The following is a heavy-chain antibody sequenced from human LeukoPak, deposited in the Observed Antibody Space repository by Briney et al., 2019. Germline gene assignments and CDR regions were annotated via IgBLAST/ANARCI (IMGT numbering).Heavy chain of an antibody. CDR2: ISGAGSNT. D-gene: IGHD3-9*01. CDR3: AKGPLLRYFDWLRPNYYYYYGMDV. Sequence: GGSLRLSCAASGFTFNSYAMSWVRQAPGKGLEWVSTISGAGSNTHYADSVKGRFTISRDNSKNTLYLQMNSLRAEDTAVYYCAKGPLLRYFDWLRPNYYYYYGMDVWGQGTTVTVSS. CDR1: GFTFNSYA. V-gene: IGHV3-23*01. J-gene: IGHJ6*02.